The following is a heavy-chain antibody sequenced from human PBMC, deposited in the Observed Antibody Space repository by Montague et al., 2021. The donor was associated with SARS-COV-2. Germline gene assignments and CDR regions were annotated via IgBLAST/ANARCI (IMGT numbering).Heavy chain of an antibody. V-gene: IGHV4-34*01. Sequence: SETLSLTCAVYGGSFSGYYWSWIRQPPGKGLEWIGEINHSGSTNYNPSLKSRVTISVDTSKNQFSLKLSSVTAADTAVYYCARGPHSSSWHYYYYYGMDVWGQGTTVTVPS. CDR3: ARGPHSSSWHYYYYYGMDV. CDR2: INHSGST. CDR1: GGSFSGYY. D-gene: IGHD6-13*01. J-gene: IGHJ6*02.